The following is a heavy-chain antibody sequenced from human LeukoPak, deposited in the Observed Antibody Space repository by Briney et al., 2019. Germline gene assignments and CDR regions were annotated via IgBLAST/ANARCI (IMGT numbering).Heavy chain of an antibody. D-gene: IGHD2-8*02. CDR1: GFTVSSNY. J-gene: IGHJ6*02. V-gene: IGHV3-53*01. CDR2: IYSGGIT. CDR3: ATSHPWGMNYYYYYGMDV. Sequence: PGGSLRLSCAASGFTVSSNYMTWVRQAPGKGLEWVSLIYSGGITYYADSVKGRFTITIDNSKNTLYLQMNSLRAEDTAAYYCATSHPWGMNYYYYYGMDVWGQGTTVTVSS.